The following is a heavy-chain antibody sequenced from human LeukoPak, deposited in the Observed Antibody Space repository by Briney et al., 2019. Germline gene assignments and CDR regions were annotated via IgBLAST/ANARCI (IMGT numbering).Heavy chain of an antibody. CDR2: INHSGST. CDR1: GGSFSGYY. D-gene: IGHD3-22*01. CDR3: ARQTYYYDSSGYYYLRPTEGFDI. V-gene: IGHV4-34*01. J-gene: IGHJ3*02. Sequence: SETLSLTCAVYGGSFSGYYWSWIRQPPGKGLEWMGEINHSGSTNYNPSLKSRVTISVDTSKNQFSLKLNSVTAADTAVYYCARQTYYYDSSGYYYLRPTEGFDIWGQGTMVTVSS.